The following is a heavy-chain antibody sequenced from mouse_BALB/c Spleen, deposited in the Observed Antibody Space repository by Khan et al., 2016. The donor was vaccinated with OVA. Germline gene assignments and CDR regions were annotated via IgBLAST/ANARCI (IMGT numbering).Heavy chain of an antibody. CDR2: IWAGGST. Sequence: QVQLKESGPGLVAPSQSLSITCTVSGFSLTNYGVHWVRQPPGKGLVWLGVIWAGGSTNYNLALMSRLSISKDNSKSQVFLKMNRLQTDDTAMYYCARLEDIWGQGTTLTVSS. V-gene: IGHV2-9*02. J-gene: IGHJ2*01. D-gene: IGHD1-3*01. CDR1: GFSLTNYG. CDR3: ARLEDI.